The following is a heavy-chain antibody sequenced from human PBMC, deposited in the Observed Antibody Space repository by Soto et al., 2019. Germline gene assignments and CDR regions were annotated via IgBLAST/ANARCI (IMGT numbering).Heavy chain of an antibody. CDR1: GFTFGNFA. V-gene: IGHV3-23*01. D-gene: IGHD2-15*01. J-gene: IGHJ3*01. CDR3: AKAQVVVAATGGAFDV. Sequence: GGSLRLSCRVSGFTFGNFAMTWVRQAPGKGLEWVSGISHIGDSTRYADSVKGRFTISRDNLKNTVYLRMNSLRADDTAVYYCAKAQVVVAATGGAFDVWGQGTMVTVSS. CDR2: ISHIGDST.